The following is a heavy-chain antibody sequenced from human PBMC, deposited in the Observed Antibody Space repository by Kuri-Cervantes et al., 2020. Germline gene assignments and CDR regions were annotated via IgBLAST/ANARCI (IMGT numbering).Heavy chain of an antibody. Sequence: GGSLRLSCAASGFSFSDYYMNWIRQAPGKGLEWVSAISGSGGSTYYADSVKGRFTISRDNSKNTLYLQMNSPRAEDTAVYYCAKVGPMVRGIAFDPWGQGTLVTVFS. CDR2: ISGSGGST. CDR1: GFSFSDYY. D-gene: IGHD3-10*01. V-gene: IGHV3-23*01. CDR3: AKVGPMVRGIAFDP. J-gene: IGHJ5*02.